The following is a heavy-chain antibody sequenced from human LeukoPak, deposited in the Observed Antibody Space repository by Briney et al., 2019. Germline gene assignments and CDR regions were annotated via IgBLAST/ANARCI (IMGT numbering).Heavy chain of an antibody. CDR1: GYTFRSYG. CDR2: ISAYSSST. V-gene: IGHV1-18*01. Sequence: GSSVPVSCQACGYTFRSYGIRWVGQAPGQALAWMGWISAYSSSTKYAQNLQGRITMTKDTSTSTAYMELRSLRSDDTAVYYWARDGDYGVHEAYYMDVWGKGTTVTVSS. J-gene: IGHJ6*03. D-gene: IGHD4-17*01. CDR3: ARDGDYGVHEAYYMDV.